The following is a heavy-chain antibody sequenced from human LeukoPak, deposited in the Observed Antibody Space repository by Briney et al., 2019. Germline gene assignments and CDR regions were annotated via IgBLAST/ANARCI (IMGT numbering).Heavy chain of an antibody. CDR3: ARDYGGVNWYFDL. CDR2: INHSGST. Sequence: SETLSLTCAVYGGSFSGYYWSWIRQPPGKGLEWIGEINHSGSTNYNPSLKSRVTISVDRSKNQLSLKLSSVTAADTALYYCARDYGGVNWYFDLWGRGTLVTVSS. V-gene: IGHV4-34*01. CDR1: GGSFSGYY. J-gene: IGHJ2*01. D-gene: IGHD4-23*01.